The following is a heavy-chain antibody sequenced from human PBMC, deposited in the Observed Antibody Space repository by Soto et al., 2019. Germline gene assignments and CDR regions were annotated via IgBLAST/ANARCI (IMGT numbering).Heavy chain of an antibody. CDR2: MNPDSGNT. Sequence: ASVKVSCKASGYTFINYDINWVRQAPGQGLEWVGWMNPDSGNTGYAQNFQGRVTMTGNTSISSVYMELSSLTSEDTAVYYCAIRRGSNGWFDLWGQGTLVTVSS. CDR1: GYTFINYD. J-gene: IGHJ5*02. CDR3: AIRRGSNGWFDL. D-gene: IGHD2-8*01. V-gene: IGHV1-8*01.